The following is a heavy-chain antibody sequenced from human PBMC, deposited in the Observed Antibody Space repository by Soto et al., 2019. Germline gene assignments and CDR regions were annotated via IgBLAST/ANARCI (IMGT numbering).Heavy chain of an antibody. CDR2: IHDSGST. CDR1: GGSISGFY. V-gene: IGHV4-59*01. J-gene: IGHJ5*02. Sequence: LSLTCSVSGGSISGFYWTWIRQPPGKGLEWIGYIHDSGSTNYNPALESRVSISVDTSKNELSLKLSSVTAADTAMYYCARVVRDSWSDFPTNNWLDPWGQGTLVTSPQ. CDR3: ARVVRDSWSDFPTNNWLDP. D-gene: IGHD3-3*01.